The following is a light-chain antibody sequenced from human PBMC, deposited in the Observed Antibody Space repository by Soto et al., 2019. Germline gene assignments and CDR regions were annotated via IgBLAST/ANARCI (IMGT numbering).Light chain of an antibody. CDR1: RSDIGSYNY. Sequence: QSVLTQPASVSGSPGQSITISCSGTRSDIGSYNYVAWYQQFPGKTPKILIYGVSNRPSGVSSRFSGSKSGNTAPLTISGLQAEDEADYYCISYTGSSTSYVFGSGTKVTAL. CDR3: ISYTGSSTSYV. V-gene: IGLV2-14*01. J-gene: IGLJ1*01. CDR2: GVS.